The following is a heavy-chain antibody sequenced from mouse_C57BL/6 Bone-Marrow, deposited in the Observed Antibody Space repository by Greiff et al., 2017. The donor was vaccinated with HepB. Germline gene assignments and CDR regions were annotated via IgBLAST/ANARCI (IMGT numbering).Heavy chain of an antibody. CDR2: ISSGGSYT. D-gene: IGHD1-1*01. CDR3: ASPVEGAY. J-gene: IGHJ3*01. Sequence: EVMLVESGGDLVKPGGSLKLSCAASGFTFSSYGMSWVRQTPDKRLEWVATISSGGSYTYYPDSVKGRFTISRDNAKNTLYLQMSSLKSEDTAMYYCASPVEGAYWGQGTLVTVSA. V-gene: IGHV5-6*01. CDR1: GFTFSSYG.